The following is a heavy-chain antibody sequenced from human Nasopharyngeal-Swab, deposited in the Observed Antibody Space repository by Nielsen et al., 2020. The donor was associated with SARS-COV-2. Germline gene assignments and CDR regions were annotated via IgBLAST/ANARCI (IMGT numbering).Heavy chain of an antibody. J-gene: IGHJ5*02. D-gene: IGHD3-10*01. CDR3: AKEAYVSIVRGVTPWFDP. Sequence: GGSLRLSCAASGFTFSSYGMHWVRRAPGKGLEWVAVIWYDGSNKYYADSVKGRFTISRDNSKNTLYLQMNSLRAEDTAVYYCAKEAYVSIVRGVTPWFDPWGQGTLVTVSS. V-gene: IGHV3-30*02. CDR1: GFTFSSYG. CDR2: IWYDGSNK.